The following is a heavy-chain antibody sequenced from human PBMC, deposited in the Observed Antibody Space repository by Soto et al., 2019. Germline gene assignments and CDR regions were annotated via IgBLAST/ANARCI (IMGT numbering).Heavy chain of an antibody. V-gene: IGHV3-23*01. CDR1: GFTFTSYA. D-gene: IGHD2-15*01. J-gene: IGHJ4*02. CDR2: KSGSGGST. Sequence: EVQLLESGGGLVQPGGSLRLSCAASGFTFTSYAMGWVRQAPGMGLEWVSTKSGSGGSTYYADSVKGRFTISRDNSKNTLYVQMNSLRADDTALYYCAKSWGRYCSGSSCYVFDYWGQGTLVTVSS. CDR3: AKSWGRYCSGSSCYVFDY.